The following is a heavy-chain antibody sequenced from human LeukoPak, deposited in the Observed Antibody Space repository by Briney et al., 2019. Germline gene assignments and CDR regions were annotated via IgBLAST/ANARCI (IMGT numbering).Heavy chain of an antibody. CDR3: ARRQQWLVGFDY. D-gene: IGHD6-19*01. CDR2: IYHSGRT. J-gene: IGHJ4*02. CDR1: GYSISSGYY. Sequence: SETLSLTCAVSGYSISSGYYWGWIRQPPGKGLEWIGSIYHSGRTYYNPSLKSRVTISVDTSKNQFSLKLSSVTAAHTAVYYCARRQQWLVGFDYWGQGTLVTVSS. V-gene: IGHV4-38-2*01.